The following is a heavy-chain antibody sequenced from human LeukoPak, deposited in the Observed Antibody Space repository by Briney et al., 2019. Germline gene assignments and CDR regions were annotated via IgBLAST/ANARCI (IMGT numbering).Heavy chain of an antibody. D-gene: IGHD5-18*01. V-gene: IGHV4-39*07. CDR1: GGSISSSSYY. J-gene: IGHJ6*03. Sequence: SETLSLTCTVSGGSISSSSYYWGWIRQPPGKGLEWIGSIYYSGSTYYNPSLKSRVTISVDTSKNQFSLKLSSVTAADTAVYYCARVRRGYSYGYGYYYYYMDVWGKGTTVTISS. CDR2: IYYSGST. CDR3: ARVRRGYSYGYGYYYYYMDV.